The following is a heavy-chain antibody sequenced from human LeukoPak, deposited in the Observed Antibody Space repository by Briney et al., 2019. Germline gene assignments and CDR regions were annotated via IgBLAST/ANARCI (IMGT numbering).Heavy chain of an antibody. J-gene: IGHJ4*02. CDR3: ARQRYYYDSSGYYYGDFDY. CDR1: GGSFSGYY. V-gene: IGHV4-34*01. Sequence: ASETLSLTCAVYGGSFSGYYWSWIRQPPGKGLEWIGEINHSGSTNYNPSLKSRVTISVDTSKNQFSLKLSSVTAADTAVYYCARQRYYYDSSGYYYGDFDYWGQGTLVTVSS. D-gene: IGHD3-22*01. CDR2: INHSGST.